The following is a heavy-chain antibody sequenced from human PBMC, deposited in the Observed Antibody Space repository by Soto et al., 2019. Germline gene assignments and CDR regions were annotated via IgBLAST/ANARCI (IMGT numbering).Heavy chain of an antibody. CDR2: IKQDGSEK. Sequence: GGSLRLSCAASGFTFSSYWMSWVRQAPGKGLEWVANIKQDGSEKYYVDSVKGRFTISRDNAKNSLYLQMNSLRAEDTAVYYCARVEYYYDSSGYSYYYYYGMDVWGQGTTVTVSS. CDR1: GFTFSSYW. V-gene: IGHV3-7*01. CDR3: ARVEYYYDSSGYSYYYYYGMDV. D-gene: IGHD3-22*01. J-gene: IGHJ6*02.